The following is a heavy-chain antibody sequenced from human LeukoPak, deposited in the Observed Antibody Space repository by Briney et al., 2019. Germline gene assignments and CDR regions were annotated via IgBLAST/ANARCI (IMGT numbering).Heavy chain of an antibody. CDR1: GGSISSYY. V-gene: IGHV4-59*08. J-gene: IGHJ4*02. D-gene: IGHD2-15*01. CDR2: IYYSGST. Sequence: VKPPETLSLTCTVSGGSISSYYWSWVRQPPGKGLEWIGYIYYSGSTNYNPSLKSRVTISVDTSKNQFSLKLSSVTAADTAVYYCASRRGSIGYFDYWGQGTLVTVSS. CDR3: ASRRGSIGYFDY.